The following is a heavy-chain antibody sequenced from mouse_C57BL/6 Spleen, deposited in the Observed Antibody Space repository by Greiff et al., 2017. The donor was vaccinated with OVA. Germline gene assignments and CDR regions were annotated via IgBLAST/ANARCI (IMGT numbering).Heavy chain of an antibody. D-gene: IGHD4-1*01. Sequence: QVQLQQPGAELVKPGASVKLSCKASGYTFTSYWMHWVKQRPGQGLEWIGMIHPNSGSTNYNEKFKSKATLTVDKSSSTAYMQLSSLTSEDSAVYYCEGGNWDLYFDYWGQGTTLTVSS. CDR1: GYTFTSYW. V-gene: IGHV1-64*01. J-gene: IGHJ2*01. CDR2: IHPNSGST. CDR3: EGGNWDLYFDY.